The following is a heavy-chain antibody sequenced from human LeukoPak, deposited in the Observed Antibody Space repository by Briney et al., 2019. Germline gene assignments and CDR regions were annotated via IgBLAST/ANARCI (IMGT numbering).Heavy chain of an antibody. Sequence: SETLSLTCAVYGGSFSGYYWSWIRQPPGKGLEWIGEINHSGSTNYNPSLKSRVTISVDTSKNQFSLKLSSVTAADTAVYYCARVRVWSYYDSSGYYLTPYGMDVWGQGTTVTVSS. CDR2: INHSGST. CDR3: ARVRVWSYYDSSGYYLTPYGMDV. D-gene: IGHD3-22*01. V-gene: IGHV4-34*01. J-gene: IGHJ6*02. CDR1: GGSFSGYY.